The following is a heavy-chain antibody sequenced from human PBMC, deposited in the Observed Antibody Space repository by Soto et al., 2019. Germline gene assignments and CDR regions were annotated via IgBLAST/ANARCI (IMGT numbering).Heavy chain of an antibody. CDR2: ITSSSSYI. V-gene: IGHV3-21*01. D-gene: IGHD3-22*01. CDR1: GFTFSLYS. J-gene: IGHJ4*02. CDR3: VRARSTDSRPDY. Sequence: PGGSLRLSRAASGFTFSLYSMIWVRQAPGKGLEWVASITSSSSYIYYEDSLKGRFTISRDNAKNSLFLQLDSLRAEDTAVYFCVRARSTDSRPDYWGQGTLVTVSS.